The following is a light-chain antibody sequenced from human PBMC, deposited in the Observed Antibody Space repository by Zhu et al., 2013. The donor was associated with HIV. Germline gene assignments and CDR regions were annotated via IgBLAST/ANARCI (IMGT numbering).Light chain of an antibody. V-gene: IGKV1-9*01. CDR2: AAS. CDR1: QGITSY. Sequence: DIQLTQSPSFLSASVGDRVTITCRASQGITSYLAWYQQKPGKAPKLLIYAASTLQSGVPPRFSGSGFGTKFTLTISSLQPEDFATYYCQQLHDYPRTFGQGTKVEI. J-gene: IGKJ1*01. CDR3: QQLHDYPRT.